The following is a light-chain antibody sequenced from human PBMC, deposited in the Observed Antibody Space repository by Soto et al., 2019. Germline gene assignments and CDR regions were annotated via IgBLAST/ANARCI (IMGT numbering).Light chain of an antibody. CDR1: QSVSSSY. CDR3: QQYSSSPPLT. V-gene: IGKV3-20*01. J-gene: IGKJ4*01. Sequence: ESVLTQSPGTLSLSPGERATLSCRASQSVSSSYLAWYQQKPGQAPRLLIYGASSRATGIPDRFSGSGSGTDFTLTISRLEPEDFAVYYCQQYSSSPPLTFGGGTKVDIK. CDR2: GAS.